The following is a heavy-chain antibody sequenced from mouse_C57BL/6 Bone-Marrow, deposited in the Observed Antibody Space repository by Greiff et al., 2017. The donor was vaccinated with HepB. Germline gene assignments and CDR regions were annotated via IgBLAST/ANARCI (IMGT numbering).Heavy chain of an antibody. V-gene: IGHV1-78*01. Sequence: QVQLKQSDAELVKPGASVKLTCKVSGYTFTDHTIHWMKQRLEQDVLWSGYNYPRDGSNKYNEKFKDKATLTADKSSSTAYMQLNSLTSEDSAVYFCARQMVTAGLSYWGQGTLVTVSA. CDR1: GYTFTDHT. CDR3: ARQMVTAGLSY. J-gene: IGHJ3*01. D-gene: IGHD2-2*01. CDR2: NYPRDGSN.